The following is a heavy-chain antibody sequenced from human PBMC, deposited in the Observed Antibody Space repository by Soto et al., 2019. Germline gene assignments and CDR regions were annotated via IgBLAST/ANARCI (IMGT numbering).Heavy chain of an antibody. CDR1: GFTFSSYA. Sequence: GGSLRLSCAASGFTFSSYAMHWVRQAPGKGLEWVAVISYDGSNKYYADSVKGRFTISRDNSKNTLYLQMNSLRAEDTAVYYCARDLGLERDYYYGMDVWGQGTTVTVSS. V-gene: IGHV3-30-3*01. D-gene: IGHD3-16*01. CDR2: ISYDGSNK. J-gene: IGHJ6*02. CDR3: ARDLGLERDYYYGMDV.